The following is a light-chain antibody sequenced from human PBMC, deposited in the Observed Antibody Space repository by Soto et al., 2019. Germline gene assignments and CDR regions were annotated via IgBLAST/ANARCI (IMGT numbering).Light chain of an antibody. CDR3: QQAYSFPIT. CDR2: AAS. CDR1: QDIAAY. J-gene: IGKJ5*01. Sequence: DIQVTQSPSSVSASVGDRVTITCLASQDIAAYSAWYQHKPGRAPELLIHAASSLQSGVPSRFSGSGSGTDFTLTINSLQPEDFATYYCQQAYSFPITFGQGTRLEIK. V-gene: IGKV1D-12*01.